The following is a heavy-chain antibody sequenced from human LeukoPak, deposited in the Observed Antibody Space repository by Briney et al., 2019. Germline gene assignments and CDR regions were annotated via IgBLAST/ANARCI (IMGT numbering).Heavy chain of an antibody. J-gene: IGHJ4*02. CDR2: IWYDGSNK. D-gene: IGHD4-17*01. CDR1: GFTISSYG. V-gene: IGHV3-33*06. CDR3: AKDNPPYGDYVFDY. Sequence: PGGSLRLSCAASGFTISSYGMHWVRQAPGKGLERVAVIWYDGSNKYYADSVKGRFTISRDNSKNTLYLQMNSLRAEDTAVYYCAKDNPPYGDYVFDYWGQGTLVTVSS.